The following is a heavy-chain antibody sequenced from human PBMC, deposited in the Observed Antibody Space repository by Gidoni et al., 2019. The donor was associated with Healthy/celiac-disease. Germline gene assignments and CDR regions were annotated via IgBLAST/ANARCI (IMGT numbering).Heavy chain of an antibody. CDR1: GFTFSSYA. CDR2: ISGSGGST. J-gene: IGHJ4*02. V-gene: IGHV3-23*01. CDR3: AGGSIFGVVII. D-gene: IGHD3-3*01. Sequence: EVQLLESGGGLVQPGGSLRLSCAASGFTFSSYAMSWVRQAPGKGLEWVSAISGSGGSTYYADSVKGRFTISRDNSKNTLYLQMNSRRAEDTAVYYCAGGSIFGVVIIWGQGTLVTVSS.